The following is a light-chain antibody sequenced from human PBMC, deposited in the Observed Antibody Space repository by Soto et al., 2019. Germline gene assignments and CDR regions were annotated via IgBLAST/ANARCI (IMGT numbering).Light chain of an antibody. J-gene: IGKJ4*01. CDR2: GAS. CDR1: QSVSIN. V-gene: IGKV3-15*01. CDR3: QQSHNWPLT. Sequence: EIVMTQSPATLSLSPGERATLSCRASQSVSINLAWYQQKPGQAPRLLIYGASTRATGIPARFSGSGSGTEFTLTISSLQPEDFAVYYCQQSHNWPLTFGGGTKVEIK.